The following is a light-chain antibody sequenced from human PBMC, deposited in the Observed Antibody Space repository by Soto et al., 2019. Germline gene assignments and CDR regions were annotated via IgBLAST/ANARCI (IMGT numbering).Light chain of an antibody. Sequence: QSALTQPASVSGSPGQSITISCTGTSSDVGSYNLVSWYQQYPGTAPKLMIYEDSKRPSGVSNRFSGSKSSNTASLTISGLQTEDEADYYCCSYAGSSTYVFGTGTKLTVL. CDR1: SSDVGSYNL. CDR2: EDS. J-gene: IGLJ1*01. V-gene: IGLV2-23*01. CDR3: CSYAGSSTYV.